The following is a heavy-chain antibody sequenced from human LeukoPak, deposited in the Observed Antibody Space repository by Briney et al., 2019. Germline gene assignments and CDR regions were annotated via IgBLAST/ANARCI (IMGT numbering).Heavy chain of an antibody. V-gene: IGHV3-48*03. CDR1: GFTFSDYE. J-gene: IGHJ4*02. CDR2: ISSSGGTI. CDR3: ARDWGIAEA. D-gene: IGHD6-19*01. Sequence: GGSLRLSCAASGFTFSDYEMNRVRQAPGKGLEWVSYISSSGGTIYYADSVRGRFTVSRDNAKNSLYLQMNSLRAEDTAVYYCARDWGIAEAWGQGTLVTVSS.